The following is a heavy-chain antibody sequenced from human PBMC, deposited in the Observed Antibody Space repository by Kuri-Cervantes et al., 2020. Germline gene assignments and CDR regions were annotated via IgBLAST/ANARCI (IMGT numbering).Heavy chain of an antibody. CDR2: IYYSGST. J-gene: IGHJ3*02. CDR1: GGSISSYY. Sequence: ESLKISCTVSGGSISSYYWSWIRQPPGKGLEWIGYIYYSGSTNYNPSLKSRVTISVDTSKNQFSLKLSSVTAADTAVYYCARLAAAAAGAFDIWGQGTMVTVSS. V-gene: IGHV4-59*01. D-gene: IGHD6-13*01. CDR3: ARLAAAAAGAFDI.